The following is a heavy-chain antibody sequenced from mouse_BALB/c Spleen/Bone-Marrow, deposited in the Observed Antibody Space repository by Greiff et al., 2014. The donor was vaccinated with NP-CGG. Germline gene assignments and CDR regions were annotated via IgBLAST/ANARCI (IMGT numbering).Heavy chain of an antibody. J-gene: IGHJ3*01. V-gene: IGHV14-3*02. CDR1: GFNIKDTY. Sequence: EVKLQESGAELVKPGASVKLSCTASGFNIKDTYMHWVKQRPEQGLEWIGRIDPANGTTKYDPKFKGKATITADTSSNTAYLQLRSLTSEDAAVYYCAVIEAGAWFAYWGQGTLVTVSA. D-gene: IGHD2-4*01. CDR2: IDPANGTT. CDR3: AVIEAGAWFAY.